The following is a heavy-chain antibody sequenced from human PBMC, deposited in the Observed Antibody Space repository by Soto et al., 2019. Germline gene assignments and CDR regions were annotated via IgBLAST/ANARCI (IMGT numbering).Heavy chain of an antibody. CDR1: GGTFSSYA. V-gene: IGHV1-69*13. CDR3: ARGERRDGYNFYAGSYYYGMDV. D-gene: IGHD5-12*01. Sequence: GPSVKVSCKASGGTFSSYAISWVRQAPGQGLEWMGGIIPIFGTANYAQKFQGRVTITADESTSTAYMELSSLRSEDTAVYYCARGERRDGYNFYAGSYYYGMDVWGQGTTVTVSS. CDR2: IIPIFGTA. J-gene: IGHJ6*02.